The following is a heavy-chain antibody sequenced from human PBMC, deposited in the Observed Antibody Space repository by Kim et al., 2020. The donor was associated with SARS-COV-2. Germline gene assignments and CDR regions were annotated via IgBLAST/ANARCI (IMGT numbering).Heavy chain of an antibody. J-gene: IGHJ4*02. V-gene: IGHV3-53*01. CDR3: ARGSTGYSYGSRFDY. D-gene: IGHD5-18*01. Sequence: SVKGRFTISRQNSKSTRYLQMNSLPAEDTAVDYCARGSTGYSYGSRFDYWGQGTLVTVSS.